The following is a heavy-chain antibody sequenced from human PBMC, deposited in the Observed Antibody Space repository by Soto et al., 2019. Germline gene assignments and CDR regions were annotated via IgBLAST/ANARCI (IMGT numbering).Heavy chain of an antibody. V-gene: IGHV4-30-4*01. Sequence: PSETLSLTCTVSGGSVSSTDYYWNWIRQPPGKGLEWIGYGYYSGSTYYNPSLESRLSISIDTLKNQFYLKLSSVTAADTAVYFCDRSDYSYHRHWFDPWGHGTLVSVSS. J-gene: IGHJ5*02. D-gene: IGHD2-21*01. CDR1: GGSVSSTDYY. CDR3: DRSDYSYHRHWFDP. CDR2: GYYSGST.